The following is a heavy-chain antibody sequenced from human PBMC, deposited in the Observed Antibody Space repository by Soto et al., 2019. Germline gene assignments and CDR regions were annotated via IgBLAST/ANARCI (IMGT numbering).Heavy chain of an antibody. V-gene: IGHV3-73*01. CDR1: GFSISGSG. D-gene: IGHD2-21*01. Sequence: EVQLVESGGGLVQPGGSLRLSCAASGFSISGSGIHWVRQASGKGLEWVARIRDRTNAYATGYSASVQGRFTVSRDDSENTAFLQRNSLSTEDTAVYYCTRVDAPGDCAFDIWGQGTMVTVSS. CDR3: TRVDAPGDCAFDI. J-gene: IGHJ3*02. CDR2: IRDRTNAYAT.